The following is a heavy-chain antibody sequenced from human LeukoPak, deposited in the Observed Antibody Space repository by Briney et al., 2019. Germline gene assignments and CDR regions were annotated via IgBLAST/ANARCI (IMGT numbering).Heavy chain of an antibody. J-gene: IGHJ6*03. CDR1: GFTFSSYG. Sequence: PGGSLRLSCAASGFTFSSYGMNWDRQAPGKGLEWVSSISSSSSYIYYADSVKGRFTISRDNAKNSLYLQMNSLRAEDTAVYYCARSGYGEVSYYYMDVWGKGTTVTVSS. CDR3: ARSGYGEVSYYYMDV. V-gene: IGHV3-21*01. D-gene: IGHD5-12*01. CDR2: ISSSSSYI.